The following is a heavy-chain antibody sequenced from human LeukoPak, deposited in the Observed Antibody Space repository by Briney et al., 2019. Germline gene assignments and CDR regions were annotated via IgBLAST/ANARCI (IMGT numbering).Heavy chain of an antibody. J-gene: IGHJ6*03. V-gene: IGHV4-34*01. D-gene: IGHD1/OR15-1a*01. Sequence: NPSETLSLTCAVYGGSFSGYYWSWIRQPPGKGLEWIGEINHSGSTNYNPSLKSRVTISVDTSKNQFSLKLTSVTAADTAVYYCARGAADRNNYYYYIDVWGKGTTVTVSS. CDR3: ARGAADRNNYYYYIDV. CDR2: INHSGST. CDR1: GGSFSGYY.